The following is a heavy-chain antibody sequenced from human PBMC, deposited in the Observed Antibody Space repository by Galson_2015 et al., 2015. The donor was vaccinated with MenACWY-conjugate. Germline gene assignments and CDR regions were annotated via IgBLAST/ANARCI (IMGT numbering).Heavy chain of an antibody. V-gene: IGHV4-59*01. CDR2: VYYGGKT. CDR1: GASINNYY. Sequence: ETLSLTCTVSGASINNYYWTWIRQAPGKGLVWIGYVYYGGKTSYNPSLKSRLTMSLDTSKNQFSLELTSVTAADTAVYYCARGYCSGGSCNLFDPWGQGTLVTVSS. D-gene: IGHD2-15*01. J-gene: IGHJ5*02. CDR3: ARGYCSGGSCNLFDP.